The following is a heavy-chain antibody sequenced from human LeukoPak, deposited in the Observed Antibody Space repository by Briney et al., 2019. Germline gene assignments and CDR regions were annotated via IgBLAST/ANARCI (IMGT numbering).Heavy chain of an antibody. D-gene: IGHD4-23*01. V-gene: IGHV3-23*01. CDR3: AKKGPTSYFQIRNSGVFDI. CDR2: ISGSGGST. CDR1: GFTFSSYA. J-gene: IGHJ3*02. Sequence: GGSLRLSCAASGFTFSSYAMSWVRQAPGKGLEWVSAISGSGGSTYYADSVNGRFTISRDNSKNTLYLQMNSLRAEDTAVYYCAKKGPTSYFQIRNSGVFDIWGQGTMVTVSS.